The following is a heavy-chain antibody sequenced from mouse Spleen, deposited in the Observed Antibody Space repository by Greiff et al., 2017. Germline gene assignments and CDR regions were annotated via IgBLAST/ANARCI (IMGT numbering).Heavy chain of an antibody. J-gene: IGHJ3*01. CDR3: ARGGSTMIKAFAY. CDR1: GFTFSSYA. D-gene: IGHD2-4*01. V-gene: IGHV5-9-4*01. CDR2: ISSGGSYT. Sequence: EVQRVESGGGLVKPGGSLKLSCAASGFTFSSYAMSWVRQSPEKRLEWVAEISSGGSYTYYPDTVTGRFTISRDNAKNTLYLEMSSLRSEDTAMYYCARGGSTMIKAFAYWGQGTLVTVSA.